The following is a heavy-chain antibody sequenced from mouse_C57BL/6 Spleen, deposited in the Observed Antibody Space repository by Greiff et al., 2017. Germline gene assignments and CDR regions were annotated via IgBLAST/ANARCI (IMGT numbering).Heavy chain of an antibody. CDR3: ARSLYYGTPGV. J-gene: IGHJ1*03. D-gene: IGHD2-1*01. V-gene: IGHV1-85*01. Sequence: QVQLKQSGPELVKPGASVKLSCTASGYTFTSYDINWVKQRPGQGLEWIGWIYPRDGSTKYNEKFKGKAALTVDTPSSTAYMELHSLTSEDSAVYFCARSLYYGTPGVWGTGTTVTVSS. CDR2: IYPRDGST. CDR1: GYTFTSYD.